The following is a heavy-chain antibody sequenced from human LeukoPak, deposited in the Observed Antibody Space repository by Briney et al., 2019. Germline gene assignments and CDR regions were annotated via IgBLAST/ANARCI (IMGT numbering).Heavy chain of an antibody. D-gene: IGHD6-13*01. CDR1: GFTFSNFA. J-gene: IGHJ6*03. V-gene: IGHV3-73*01. Sequence: PGGSLRLSCAASGFTFSNFAMHWVRQASGKGLEWVGRIRSKANSYATAYAASVKGRFTISRDDSKNTAYLQMNSLKTEDTAVYYCTSPGIAAAFYYYYYYMDVWGKGTTVTVSS. CDR3: TSPGIAAAFYYYYYYMDV. CDR2: IRSKANSYAT.